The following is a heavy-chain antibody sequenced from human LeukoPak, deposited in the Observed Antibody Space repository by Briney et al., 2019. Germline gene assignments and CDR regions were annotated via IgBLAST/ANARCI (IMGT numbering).Heavy chain of an antibody. D-gene: IGHD3-16*01. CDR3: AKGLSGGSEGYLDY. V-gene: IGHV3-23*01. CDR1: GFTFSSFA. J-gene: IGHJ4*02. Sequence: PGGSLRLSCAASGFTFSSFAMSWVRQAPGKGLEWVSDISGSGGSTYHADSVKGRFTISRDNSKNTLYLQMNSLRAEDTAVYYCAKGLSGGSEGYLDYWGQGTLVTVSS. CDR2: ISGSGGST.